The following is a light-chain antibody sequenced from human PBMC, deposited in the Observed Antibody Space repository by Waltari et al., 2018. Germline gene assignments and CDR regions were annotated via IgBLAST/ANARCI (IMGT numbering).Light chain of an antibody. J-gene: IGKJ1*01. Sequence: DIQMTQSLSSLSASVGDRVTITCRASQSISSYLNWYQQKPGKAPKLLIFAASSLQSGVPSRFRGSGSGTDFSLTISNLQPEDFATYYCQQSDSTPPSTFGQGTKVEIK. CDR3: QQSDSTPPST. V-gene: IGKV1-39*01. CDR1: QSISSY. CDR2: AAS.